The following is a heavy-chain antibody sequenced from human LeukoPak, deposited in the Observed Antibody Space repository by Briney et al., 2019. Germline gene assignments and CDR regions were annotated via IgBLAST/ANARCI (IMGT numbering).Heavy chain of an antibody. CDR2: IKQDGSEK. CDR3: VGSSGWARYFDY. V-gene: IGHV3-7*05. Sequence: GGTLRLSRAVSGDYWMSWVRQAPGKGLEWVANIKQDGSEKYYVDSVKGRFTISRDNAKNSLYLQMNSLRPEDTAVYYCVGSSGWARYFDYWGQGTLVTVSS. J-gene: IGHJ4*02. CDR1: GDYW. D-gene: IGHD6-19*01.